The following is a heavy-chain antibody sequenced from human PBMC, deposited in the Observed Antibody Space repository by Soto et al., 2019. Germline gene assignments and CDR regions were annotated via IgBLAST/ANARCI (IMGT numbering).Heavy chain of an antibody. D-gene: IGHD3-16*02. Sequence: AVKVSCKASGGTFSSYAISWVRQAPGQGLEWMGGIIPIFGTANYAQKFQGRVTITADESTSTVYMELRSLRSEDTAIYYCARSSAGVFGIIIEGSNWLAPWGQGSLVTVSS. J-gene: IGHJ5*02. V-gene: IGHV1-69*13. CDR3: ARSSAGVFGIIIEGSNWLAP. CDR1: GGTFSSYA. CDR2: IIPIFGTA.